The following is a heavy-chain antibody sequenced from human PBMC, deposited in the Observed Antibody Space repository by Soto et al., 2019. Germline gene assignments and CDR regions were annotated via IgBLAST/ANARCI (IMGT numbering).Heavy chain of an antibody. CDR1: GYTFTSYA. V-gene: IGHV1-3*01. D-gene: IGHD2-15*01. CDR3: ARAQDSLYYYYYGMDV. Sequence: ASVKVFCKASGYTFTSYAMHWVRQAPGQRLEWMGWINAGNGNTKYSQKFQGRVTITRDTSASTAYMELSSLRSEDTAVYYCARAQDSLYYYYYGMDVWGQGTTVTVSS. CDR2: INAGNGNT. J-gene: IGHJ6*02.